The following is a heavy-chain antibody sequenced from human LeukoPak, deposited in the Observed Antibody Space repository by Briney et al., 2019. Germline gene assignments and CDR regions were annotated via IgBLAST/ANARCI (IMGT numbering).Heavy chain of an antibody. CDR1: GGTFSSYA. D-gene: IGHD6-13*01. CDR3: ARAGYSSSWLYYYYMDV. V-gene: IGHV1-69*05. CDR2: IIPIFGTA. J-gene: IGHJ6*03. Sequence: ASVKVSCKASGGTFSSYAISWVRQAPGQGLEWMGGIIPIFGTANYAQKSQGRVTITTDESTSTAYMELSSLRSEDTAVYYCARAGYSSSWLYYYYMDVWGKGTTVTVSS.